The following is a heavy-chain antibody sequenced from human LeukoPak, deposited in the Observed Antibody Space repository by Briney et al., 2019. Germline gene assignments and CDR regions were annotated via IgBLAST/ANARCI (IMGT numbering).Heavy chain of an antibody. CDR3: AKDYNYLGSFYFYVDV. D-gene: IGHD3-22*01. J-gene: IGHJ6*03. Sequence: GGSLRLSCAASGLTFSSYGMHWVRQAPGKGLEWVTFIRYDGSNKYYADSVKGRFTISRDNSKNTLFLQMNSLRTEDTAVYYCAKDYNYLGSFYFYVDVWGKGTTVTVS. CDR1: GLTFSSYG. V-gene: IGHV3-30*02. CDR2: IRYDGSNK.